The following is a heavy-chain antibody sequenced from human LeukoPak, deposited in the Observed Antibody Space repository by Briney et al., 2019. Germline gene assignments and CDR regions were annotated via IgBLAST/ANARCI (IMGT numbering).Heavy chain of an antibody. D-gene: IGHD6-13*01. CDR3: ARVTAAGREECYFDY. J-gene: IGHJ4*02. CDR1: GYTFTSYG. V-gene: IGHV1-18*04. Sequence: ASVKVSCKASGYTFTSYGISWVRQAPGQGLEWMGWISAYNGNTNYAQKLQGRVTMTTDTSTSTAYMELRSLRSDDTAVYYCARVTAAGREECYFDYWGQGTLVTVSS. CDR2: ISAYNGNT.